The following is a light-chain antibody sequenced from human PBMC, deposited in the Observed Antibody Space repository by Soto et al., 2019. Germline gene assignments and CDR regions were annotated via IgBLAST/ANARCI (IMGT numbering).Light chain of an antibody. V-gene: IGKV3D-20*01. J-gene: IGKJ5*01. Sequence: EIVLTQSPGTLSLSPGERATLSCGASESVSYSYVAWYQLKGGLAPRLLIHDASTRASGIPDRFSGSKSGTDFTLTISSLQSEDFAVYYCQQYDKWPITFGQGTRLEIK. CDR1: ESVSYSY. CDR3: QQYDKWPIT. CDR2: DAS.